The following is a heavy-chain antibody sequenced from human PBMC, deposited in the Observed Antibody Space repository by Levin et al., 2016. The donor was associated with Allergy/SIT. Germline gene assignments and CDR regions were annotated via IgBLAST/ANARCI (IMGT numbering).Heavy chain of an antibody. CDR3: GWSYYDYYYMDV. CDR1: GYTFTSYY. J-gene: IGHJ6*03. V-gene: IGHV1-46*01. CDR2: INPSGGST. D-gene: IGHD3-10*01. Sequence: ASVKVSCKASGYTFTSYYMHWVRQAPGQGLEWMGIINPSGGSTSYAQKFQGRVTMTRDTSTSTVYMELSSLRSEDTAVYYCGWSYYDYYYMDVWGKGTTVTVSS.